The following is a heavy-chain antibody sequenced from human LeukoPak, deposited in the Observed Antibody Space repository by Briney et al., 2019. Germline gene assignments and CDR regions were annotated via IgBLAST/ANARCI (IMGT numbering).Heavy chain of an antibody. CDR1: GFTFSSYG. V-gene: IGHV3-23*01. CDR2: ITGTGENT. D-gene: IGHD3-10*01. J-gene: IGHJ4*02. Sequence: GGSLRLSCAASGFTFSSYGMHRVRQAPGKGLEWVSAITGTGENTYYADFVKGRFTISRDNSNNTLYLQMSSLRAEDTAVYYCAKIGGYFDYWGQGTLVTVSS. CDR3: AKIGGYFDY.